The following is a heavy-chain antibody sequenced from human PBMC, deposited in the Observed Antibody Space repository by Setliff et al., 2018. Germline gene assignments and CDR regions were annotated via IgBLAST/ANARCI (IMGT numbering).Heavy chain of an antibody. Sequence: PSETLSLTCTVSGGSVNSHYWGWIRQPPGKGLEWIGFIFYSGDTKSNPSLKSRVAMSVDTSKNQFSLKLSSVTAADTAVYYCARDRTYYGSGTYTRWFDYWGQGTLVTVSS. V-gene: IGHV4-59*02. CDR1: GGSVNSHY. J-gene: IGHJ4*02. CDR3: ARDRTYYGSGTYTRWFDY. CDR2: IFYSGDT. D-gene: IGHD3-10*01.